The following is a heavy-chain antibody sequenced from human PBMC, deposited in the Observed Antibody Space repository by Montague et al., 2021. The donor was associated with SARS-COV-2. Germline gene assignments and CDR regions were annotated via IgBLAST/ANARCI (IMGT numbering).Heavy chain of an antibody. CDR1: VGCISSSSYY. V-gene: IGHV4-39*01. D-gene: IGHD3-9*01. CDR2: IYYSGST. J-gene: IGHJ6*04. Sequence: SETLSLTCTVSVGCISSSSYYWGWIRQPPGKGLEWIGCIYYSGSTYYNPSLKSRVTISVDTSKNQFSLKLNSVTAADTAVYYCARRLNYDILTGGALQYYYGMDVWGKGTTVTVSS. CDR3: ARRLNYDILTGGALQYYYGMDV.